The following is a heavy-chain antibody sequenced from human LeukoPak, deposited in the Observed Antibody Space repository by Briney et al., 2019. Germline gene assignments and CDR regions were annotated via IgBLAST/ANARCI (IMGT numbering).Heavy chain of an antibody. D-gene: IGHD2-2*01. J-gene: IGHJ4*02. Sequence: GGSLRLSCAASGFTFSSYSMNWVRQAPGKGLGWVSSISSSSSYIYYADSVKGRFTISRDNAKNSLYLQMNSLRAEDTAVYYCARYYCSSTSCYPDYWGQGTLVTVSS. V-gene: IGHV3-21*01. CDR2: ISSSSSYI. CDR1: GFTFSSYS. CDR3: ARYYCSSTSCYPDY.